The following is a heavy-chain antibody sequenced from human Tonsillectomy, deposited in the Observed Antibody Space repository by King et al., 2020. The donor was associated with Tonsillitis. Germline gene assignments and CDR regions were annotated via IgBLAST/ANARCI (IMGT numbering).Heavy chain of an antibody. CDR3: ARVTYVILTGFYIDYFDY. Sequence: VQLVESGGGLVKPGGSLRLSCAASGFTFSSYSMNWVRQAPGKGLEWVSSISSGSSYIHYADAVKGRFTISRDNAKNSLYLQMNSLRAEDTALYYCARVTYVILTGFYIDYFDYWGQGTLVTVSS. D-gene: IGHD3-9*01. J-gene: IGHJ4*02. CDR2: ISSGSSYI. CDR1: GFTFSSYS. V-gene: IGHV3-21*01.